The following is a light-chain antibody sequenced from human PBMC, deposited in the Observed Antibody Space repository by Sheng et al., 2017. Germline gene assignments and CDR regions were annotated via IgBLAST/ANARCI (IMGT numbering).Light chain of an antibody. CDR3: LQRSNWPQYT. CDR2: DVS. Sequence: TQSPSTLSASVGDTVTITCRASQSVSGYLAWYQQRPGQAPRLLIYDVSYRATGVPARFSGSGSGTDFTLTISSLEAEDFAVYYCLQRSNWPQYTFGQGTKLEI. CDR1: QSVSGY. J-gene: IGKJ2*01. V-gene: IGKV3-11*01.